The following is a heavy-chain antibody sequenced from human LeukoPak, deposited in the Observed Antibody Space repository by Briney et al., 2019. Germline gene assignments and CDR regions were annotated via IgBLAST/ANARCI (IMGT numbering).Heavy chain of an antibody. CDR2: IWYDGSNK. Sequence: PGGSLRLSCAASGFTFSSECMKWVRQAPGKGLEWVAVIWYDGSNKDYADSVKGRFTISRDNSKNTLYLQMNSLRAEDTAVCYCARDAGRGSGGYYGVDYWGQGTLVTVSS. CDR3: ARDAGRGSGGYYGVDY. CDR1: GFTFSSEC. V-gene: IGHV3-33*01. D-gene: IGHD3-22*01. J-gene: IGHJ4*02.